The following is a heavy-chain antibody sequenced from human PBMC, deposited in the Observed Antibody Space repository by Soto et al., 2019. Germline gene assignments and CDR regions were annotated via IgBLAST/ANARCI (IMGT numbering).Heavy chain of an antibody. V-gene: IGHV4-59*01. CDR3: ASRRDSSGYLGAFDI. J-gene: IGHJ3*02. Sequence: SGSLALTCAVSGGTISSYDWSWIRQPPGKGLEWIGYIYYSGSTNYNPSLKSRVTISVDTSKNQFSPKLSSVTAADTAVYYCASRRDSSGYLGAFDIWGQGTMVTVSS. D-gene: IGHD3-22*01. CDR1: GGTISSYD. CDR2: IYYSGST.